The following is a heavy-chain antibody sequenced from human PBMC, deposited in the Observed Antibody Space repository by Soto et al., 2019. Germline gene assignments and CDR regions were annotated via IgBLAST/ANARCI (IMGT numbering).Heavy chain of an antibody. Sequence: QVQLQQWGAGLLEPSETLSLTCAVYGGSFSGYYWSWIRQPPGKGLEWIGEINHSGSTNYNPSLKSRVTISVDTSKNQFSLKLSSVTAADTAVYYCARGPHFDWLNYYYGMDVWGQGTTVTVSS. CDR1: GGSFSGYY. V-gene: IGHV4-34*01. CDR3: ARGPHFDWLNYYYGMDV. J-gene: IGHJ6*02. D-gene: IGHD3-9*01. CDR2: INHSGST.